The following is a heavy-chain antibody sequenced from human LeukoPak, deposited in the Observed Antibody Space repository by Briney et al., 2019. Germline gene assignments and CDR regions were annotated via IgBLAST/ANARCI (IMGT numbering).Heavy chain of an antibody. J-gene: IGHJ4*02. CDR1: GYSISSGYY. CDR2: IYHSGST. Sequence: SSETLSLTXAVSGYSISSGYYWGWIRPPPGKGLEWIGSIYHSGSTYYNPSLKSRVTISVDTSKNQFSLKLSSVTAADTAVYYCARHWGVTTRPLDYWGQGTLVTVSS. CDR3: ARHWGVTTRPLDY. D-gene: IGHD1-26*01. V-gene: IGHV4-38-2*01.